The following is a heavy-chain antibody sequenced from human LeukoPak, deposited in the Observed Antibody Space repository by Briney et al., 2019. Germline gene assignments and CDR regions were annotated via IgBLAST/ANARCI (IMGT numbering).Heavy chain of an antibody. CDR1: GFTFSSYG. D-gene: IGHD3-3*02. V-gene: IGHV3-30*18. Sequence: GRSLRLSCAASGFTFSSYGMHWVRQAPGKGLEWVAVISYDGSNKYYADSVKGRFTISRDNSKNMLYLQMNSLRAEDTAVYYCAKEWVRICFFEDWGQGTLVTVSS. J-gene: IGHJ4*02. CDR2: ISYDGSNK. CDR3: AKEWVRICFFED.